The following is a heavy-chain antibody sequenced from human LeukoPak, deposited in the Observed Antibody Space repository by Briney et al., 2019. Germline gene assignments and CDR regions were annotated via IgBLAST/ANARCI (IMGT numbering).Heavy chain of an antibody. Sequence: ASVKVSCKASGYTFTSYGISWVRQAPGQGLEWMGWISPYNGNINYAQKLQGRVTMTTDTSTSTAYMELRSLRSDDTAVYYCVRDCVRSGYYCYWGQGTLVTVSS. CDR3: VRDCVRSGYYCY. CDR1: GYTFTSYG. D-gene: IGHD3-22*01. J-gene: IGHJ4*02. V-gene: IGHV1-18*01. CDR2: ISPYNGNI.